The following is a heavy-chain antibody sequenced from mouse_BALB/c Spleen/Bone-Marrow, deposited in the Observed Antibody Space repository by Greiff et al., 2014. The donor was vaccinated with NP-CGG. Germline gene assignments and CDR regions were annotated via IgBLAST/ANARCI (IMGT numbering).Heavy chain of an antibody. Sequence: EVKLMESGGGLVKPGGSLKLSCAASGFTFSDFYMFWFRRTPEKRLEWVATISNGGTYTYYPDSVKGRFTISRDNAKNNLYLQMSSLKSEDTAMYYCARSGERYGAMDYWGQGTSVTVTS. CDR3: ARSGERYGAMDY. CDR2: ISNGGTYT. J-gene: IGHJ4*01. V-gene: IGHV5-4*02. CDR1: GFTFSDFY. D-gene: IGHD1-1*02.